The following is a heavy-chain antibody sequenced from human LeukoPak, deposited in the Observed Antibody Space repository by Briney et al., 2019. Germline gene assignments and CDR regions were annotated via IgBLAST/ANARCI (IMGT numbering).Heavy chain of an antibody. Sequence: ASVKVSCKASGYTFTGYYMHWVRQAPGQGLEWMGWINPNSGGTNYAQKFQGRVTMTRDTSISTAYMELSRLRSDDTAVYYCARDLYSYGLGDYFDYWGQGTLVTVPP. CDR3: ARDLYSYGLGDYFDY. D-gene: IGHD5-18*01. J-gene: IGHJ4*02. CDR1: GYTFTGYY. CDR2: INPNSGGT. V-gene: IGHV1-2*02.